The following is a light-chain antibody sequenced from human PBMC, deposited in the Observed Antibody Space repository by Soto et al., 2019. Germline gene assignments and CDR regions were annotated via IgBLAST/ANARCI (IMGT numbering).Light chain of an antibody. CDR2: VNSDGSH. CDR3: QTWGTGIPVV. CDR1: SGHISNA. J-gene: IGLJ7*01. V-gene: IGLV4-69*01. Sequence: QSVLTQSPSASASLGASVKLTCTLSSGHISNAIAWHQQKPEKGPRVLMNVNSDGSHIKADGIPDRFSGSSSGAERYLIISSLQSEDEADYYCQTWGTGIPVVFGGGTQLTVL.